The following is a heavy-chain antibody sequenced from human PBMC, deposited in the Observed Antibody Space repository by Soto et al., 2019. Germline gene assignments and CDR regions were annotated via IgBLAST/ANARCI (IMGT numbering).Heavy chain of an antibody. J-gene: IGHJ5*02. V-gene: IGHV3-48*02. Sequence: GGSLRLCCAASGFIFNSYNMNWVRQAPGKGLEWVSSIDSRGSNMYYADSVKGRFTISRDNANNSLFLQMYSLRDEDTAVYYCARDYGSRFLEWFKARPPVSFAPWGQAILVTVTS. D-gene: IGHD3-3*01. CDR2: IDSRGSNM. CDR1: GFIFNSYN. CDR3: ARDYGSRFLEWFKARPPVSFAP.